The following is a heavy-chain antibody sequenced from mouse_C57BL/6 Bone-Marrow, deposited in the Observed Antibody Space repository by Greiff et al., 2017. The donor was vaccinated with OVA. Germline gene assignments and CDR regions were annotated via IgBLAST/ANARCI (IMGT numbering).Heavy chain of an antibody. V-gene: IGHV1-52*01. CDR1: GYTFTSYW. CDR3: AREDYGVRELDY. Sequence: QVQLKQPGAELVRPGSSVKLSCKASGYTFTSYWMHWVKQRPIQGLEWIGNIDPSDSETHYNQKFKDKATLTVDKSSSTAYMQLSSLTSEDSAVYYCAREDYGVRELDYWGQGTTLTVSS. CDR2: IDPSDSET. D-gene: IGHD1-1*01. J-gene: IGHJ2*01.